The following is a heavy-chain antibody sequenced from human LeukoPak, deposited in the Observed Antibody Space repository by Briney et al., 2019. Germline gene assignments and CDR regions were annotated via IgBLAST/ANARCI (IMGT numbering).Heavy chain of an antibody. V-gene: IGHV1-18*01. CDR3: ARDQLRYFAPGPYYFDY. CDR2: ISAYNGNT. CDR1: GYTFTSYG. D-gene: IGHD3-9*01. Sequence: GASVKVSCKASGYTFTSYGISWVRQAPGQGLEWMGWISAYNGNTNYAQKLQGRVTMTTDTSTSTAYMELRSLRSDDTAVYYCARDQLRYFAPGPYYFDYWGQGTLVTVSS. J-gene: IGHJ4*02.